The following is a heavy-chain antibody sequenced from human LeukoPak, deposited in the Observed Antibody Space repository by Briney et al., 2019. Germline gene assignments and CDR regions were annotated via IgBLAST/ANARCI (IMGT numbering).Heavy chain of an antibody. CDR1: GGSISGYY. V-gene: IGHV4-59*01. CDR3: ARGGIAAAGTFFGPFDP. Sequence: PSETLSLTCTVSGGSISGYYWSWIRQPPGKGLEWIGYTYYSGSTYYNPSLKSRVTISVDTSKNQFSLKLNSVTAADTAVYYCARGGIAAAGTFFGPFDPWGQGTLVTVSS. D-gene: IGHD6-13*01. J-gene: IGHJ5*02. CDR2: TYYSGST.